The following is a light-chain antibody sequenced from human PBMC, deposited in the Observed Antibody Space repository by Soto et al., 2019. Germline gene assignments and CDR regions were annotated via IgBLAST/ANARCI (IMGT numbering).Light chain of an antibody. CDR1: QSISSY. CDR3: QQSYSTLWT. CDR2: AAS. Sequence: DIQMTQSPSSLSASVGDRVTITCRASQSISSYLNWYQQKPGKAPKLLIYAASSLQSGVPSRFSGSGSGTDFTLTIRSLQPEDFATYYCQQSYSTLWTFGQGTKLEIK. J-gene: IGKJ1*01. V-gene: IGKV1-39*01.